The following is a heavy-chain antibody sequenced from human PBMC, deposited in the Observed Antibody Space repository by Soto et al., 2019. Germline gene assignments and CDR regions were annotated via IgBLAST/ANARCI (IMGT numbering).Heavy chain of an antibody. CDR2: IKEDGSER. CDR1: GFTFSSYW. D-gene: IGHD3-10*01. CDR3: ARATGADKEDY. J-gene: IGHJ4*02. V-gene: IGHV3-7*04. Sequence: EVQLVESGGGLVQPGGSLRLSCAASGFTFSSYWMSWVRQAPGKGLEWVANIKEDGSERYYVDSVKGRFTISRDNAKNSXXLXXXXXXXXDTAVYYCARATGADKEDYWGQGTLVTVSS.